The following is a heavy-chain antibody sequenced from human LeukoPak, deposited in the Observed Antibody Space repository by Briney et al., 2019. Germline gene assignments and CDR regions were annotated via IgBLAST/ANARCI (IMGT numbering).Heavy chain of an antibody. CDR3: ARGRKDYCSGGSCYLNWFDP. D-gene: IGHD2-15*01. J-gene: IGHJ5*02. V-gene: IGHV1-18*01. CDR1: GGTFSSYA. CDR2: ISAYNGNT. Sequence: ASVKVSCKASGGTFSSYAISWVRQAPGQGLEWMGWISAYNGNTNYAQKLQGRVTMTTDTSTSTAYMELRSLRSDDTAVYYSARGRKDYCSGGSCYLNWFDPWGQGTLVTVSS.